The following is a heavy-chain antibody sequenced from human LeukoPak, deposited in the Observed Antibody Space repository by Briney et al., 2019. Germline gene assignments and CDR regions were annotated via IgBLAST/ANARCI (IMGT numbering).Heavy chain of an antibody. Sequence: ASVKVSCKASGYTFTGYYMHWVRQAPGQGLEWMGWINPNSGGTNYAQKFQGRVTMTRDTSISTAYMELSRLRSDDTAVCYCARDPPLHSGSYYDNDYWGQGTLVTVSS. CDR3: ARDPPLHSGSYYDNDY. J-gene: IGHJ4*02. D-gene: IGHD1-26*01. V-gene: IGHV1-2*02. CDR2: INPNSGGT. CDR1: GYTFTGYY.